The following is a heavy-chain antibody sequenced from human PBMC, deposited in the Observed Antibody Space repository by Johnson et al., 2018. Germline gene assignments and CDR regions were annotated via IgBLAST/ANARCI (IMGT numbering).Heavy chain of an antibody. CDR2: LSGRSSAI. V-gene: IGHV3-21*01. J-gene: IGHJ1*01. Sequence: VQLGEAGGGLVEPGGSLRLSCTASGFTFSSYTVNWVRQAPGKGLEWVSSLSGRSSAIFYADSVTGRFTISRDNAENSVYLQMTSLRAEDTAVYYCARKGFDDSQRGNYFPYWGRGTLVTVSS. D-gene: IGHD3-10*01. CDR1: GFTFSSYT. CDR3: ARKGFDDSQRGNYFPY.